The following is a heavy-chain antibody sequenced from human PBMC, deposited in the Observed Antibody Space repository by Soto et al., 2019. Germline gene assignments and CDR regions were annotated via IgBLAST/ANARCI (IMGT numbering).Heavy chain of an antibody. CDR2: IYYSGST. V-gene: IGHV4-39*01. CDR3: ARHLPGTLDY. Sequence: QLQLQESGPGLVKPPETLYLTCTVSGGSISSSSHYWGWIRQPPGKGMEWIGTIYYSGSTYYNPSLKSRVTISVDTSKTQFALRLSSVTAADTAVYYCARHLPGTLDYWGQGTLVTVSS. CDR1: GGSISSSSHY. D-gene: IGHD1-26*01. J-gene: IGHJ4*02.